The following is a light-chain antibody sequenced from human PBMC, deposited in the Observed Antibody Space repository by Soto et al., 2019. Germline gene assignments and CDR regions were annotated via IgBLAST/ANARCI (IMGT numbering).Light chain of an antibody. Sequence: QSVLTQPASVSGSPGQSITISCTGTSSDVGGYNSVSWYQQHPGTAPKVMIYDVSNRPSGVSNRFSGSKSGNTASLTISGLQAEDEADYCCTSFTSSSTLYVFGTGTKVTV. CDR2: DVS. J-gene: IGLJ1*01. CDR1: SSDVGGYNS. CDR3: TSFTSSSTLYV. V-gene: IGLV2-14*01.